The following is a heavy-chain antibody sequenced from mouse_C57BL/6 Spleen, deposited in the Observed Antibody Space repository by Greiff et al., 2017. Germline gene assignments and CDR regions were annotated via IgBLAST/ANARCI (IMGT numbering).Heavy chain of an antibody. J-gene: IGHJ4*01. Sequence: VQLQQPGTELVKPGASVKLSCKASGYTFTSYWMHWVKQRPGQGLEWIGKINPSNGGTNYNEKFKVKATLTVDKSSSTAYMQLSSLTSEDSAVYYGARSNPAAMDYWGQGTSVTVSS. V-gene: IGHV1-53*01. CDR2: INPSNGGT. CDR1: GYTFTSYW. CDR3: ARSNPAAMDY.